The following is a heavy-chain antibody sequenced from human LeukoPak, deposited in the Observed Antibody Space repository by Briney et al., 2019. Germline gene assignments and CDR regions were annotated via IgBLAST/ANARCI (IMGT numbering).Heavy chain of an antibody. V-gene: IGHV5-51*01. CDR2: IYPGDSDT. D-gene: IGHD3-9*01. CDR1: GYSFTSYW. CDR3: ARSSPPPLQLRYFDWLENWFDP. Sequence: GESLKISSKGSGYSFTSYWIGWVRRMPGKGLEWMGIIYPGDSDTRYSPSFQGQVTISADKSISTAYLQWSSLKASDTAMYYCARSSPPPLQLRYFDWLENWFDPWGQGTLVTVSS. J-gene: IGHJ5*02.